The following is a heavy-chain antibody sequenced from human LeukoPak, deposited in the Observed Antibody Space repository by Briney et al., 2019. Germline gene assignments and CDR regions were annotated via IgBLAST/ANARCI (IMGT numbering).Heavy chain of an antibody. D-gene: IGHD3-22*01. Sequence: SETLSLTCTVSGGSIRNYYWSWIRQPPGKGLEWVGYIYYSGSTNYNPSLKSRVTISVDTSKKQFSLKLSSVTAADTAVYYCARDRYYYDSSGYYWLFDYWGQGTLVTVSS. CDR2: IYYSGST. CDR1: GGSIRNYY. CDR3: ARDRYYYDSSGYYWLFDY. J-gene: IGHJ4*02. V-gene: IGHV4-59*12.